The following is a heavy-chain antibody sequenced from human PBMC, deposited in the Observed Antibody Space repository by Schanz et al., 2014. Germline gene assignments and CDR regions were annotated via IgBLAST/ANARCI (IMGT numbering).Heavy chain of an antibody. CDR1: GFTFSAYW. D-gene: IGHD3-16*01. CDR2: IKPDGSEK. J-gene: IGHJ4*02. Sequence: EVQLVESGGGLVQPGGSLRLSCAASGFTFSAYWMTWVRQAPGKGLDWVGIIKPDGSEKFYVDSVKGRFTISRDNAKNLMYLLLSSLRAEDTAVYCCAREVGGSFGQHYWGQGALVTVSS. CDR3: AREVGGSFGQHY. V-gene: IGHV3-7*01.